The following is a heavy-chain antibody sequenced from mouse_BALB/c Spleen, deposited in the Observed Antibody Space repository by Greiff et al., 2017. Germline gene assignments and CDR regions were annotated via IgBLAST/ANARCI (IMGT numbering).Heavy chain of an antibody. J-gene: IGHJ2*01. CDR3: ASITTVVDY. D-gene: IGHD1-1*01. CDR1: GFNIKDTY. V-gene: IGHV14-3*02. CDR2: IDPANGNT. Sequence: DVKLVESGAELVKPGASVKLSCTASGFNIKDTYMHWVKQRPEQGLEWIGRIDPANGNTKYDPKFQGKATITADTSSNTAYLQLSSLTSEDTAVYYCASITTVVDYWGQGTTLTVSS.